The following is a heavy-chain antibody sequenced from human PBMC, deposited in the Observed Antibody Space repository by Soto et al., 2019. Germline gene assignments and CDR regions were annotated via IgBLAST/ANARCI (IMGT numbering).Heavy chain of an antibody. CDR2: IWYDGTKK. V-gene: IGHV3-33*01. CDR1: GFSLRTYG. D-gene: IGHD6-19*01. CDR3: ARDVVTAVAGSVNWLDP. J-gene: IGHJ5*02. Sequence: QVQLVESGGGVVQSGRSLTLYCAASGFSLRTYGMQWVRRAPGKGLEWVAFIWYDGTKKFYANSVKGRSTISKDNSNNILYLQMSGLGAEDTAVYYCARDVVTAVAGSVNWLDPWGQGTLVTVSS.